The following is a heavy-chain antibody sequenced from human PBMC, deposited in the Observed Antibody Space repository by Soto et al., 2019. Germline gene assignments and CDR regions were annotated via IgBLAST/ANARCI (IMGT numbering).Heavy chain of an antibody. V-gene: IGHV1-46*01. J-gene: IGHJ6*02. CDR3: AKVGEKAGDPDLDYFYYGMDV. CDR2: ITPTGGGRT. D-gene: IGHD4-17*01. Sequence: ASVKVSCKASGSTFPNYYMHWVRQAPGQGLEWLEIITPTGGGRTKYSQKFQGRVTMTRDTSTSTVYMELSSLRSEDTAVYYRAKVGEKAGDPDLDYFYYGMDVWGQGTMVTVSS. CDR1: GSTFPNYY.